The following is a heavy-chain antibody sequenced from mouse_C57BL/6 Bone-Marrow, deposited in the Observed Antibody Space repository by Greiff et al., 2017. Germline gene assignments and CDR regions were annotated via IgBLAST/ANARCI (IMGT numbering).Heavy chain of an antibody. J-gene: IGHJ1*03. D-gene: IGHD1-1*01. CDR3: ASPTVVAHWYFDV. CDR1: GYTFTSYW. Sequence: VQLQQPGAELVKPGASVKLSCKASGYTFTSYWMHWVKQRPGQGLEWIGMIHPNSGSTNYNEKFKSKATLTVDKSSSTAYMQLSSLTSEDSAVYYCASPTVVAHWYFDVWGTGTTVTVSS. V-gene: IGHV1-64*01. CDR2: IHPNSGST.